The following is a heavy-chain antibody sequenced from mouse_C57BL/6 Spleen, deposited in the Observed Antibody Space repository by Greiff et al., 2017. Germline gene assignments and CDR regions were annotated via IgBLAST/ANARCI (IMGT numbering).Heavy chain of an antibody. CDR2: INPSNGGT. CDR1: GYTFTSYW. V-gene: IGHV1-53*01. CDR3: AGEEYGSSYAY. D-gene: IGHD1-1*01. Sequence: QVQLQQPGAELVKPGASVKLSCKASGYTFTSYWMHWVKQRPGHGLEWIGNINPSNGGTNYNEKFKSKATLTVDKSSSTAYLQLSSLTSEDTADSDCAGEEYGSSYAYWGQGTTLTVSS. J-gene: IGHJ2*01.